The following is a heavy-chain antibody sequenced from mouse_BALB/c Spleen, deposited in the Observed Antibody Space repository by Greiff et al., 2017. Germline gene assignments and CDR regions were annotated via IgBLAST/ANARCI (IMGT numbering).Heavy chain of an antibody. CDR1: GYTFTDYA. CDR3: ARSRANWEAWFAY. Sequence: QVQLKESGPELVKPGASVKISCKGSGYTFTDYAMHWVKQSHAKSLEWIGVISTYYGDASYNQKFKGKATMTVDKSSSTAYMELARLTSEDSAIYYCARSRANWEAWFAYWGQGTLVTVSA. D-gene: IGHD4-1*01. V-gene: IGHV1-67*01. CDR2: ISTYYGDA. J-gene: IGHJ3*01.